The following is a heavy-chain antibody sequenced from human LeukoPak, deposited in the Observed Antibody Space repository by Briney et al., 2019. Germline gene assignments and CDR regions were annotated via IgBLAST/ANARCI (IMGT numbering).Heavy chain of an antibody. D-gene: IGHD6-19*01. CDR3: ARDPQSGYSSGWYVGWFDP. Sequence: PSETLSLTCAVYGGSSSGYYWSWIRQPPGKGLEWIGEINHSGSTNYNPSLKSRVTVSVDTSKNQFSLKLSSVTAADTAVYYCARDPQSGYSSGWYVGWFDPWGQGTLVTVSS. CDR2: INHSGST. J-gene: IGHJ5*02. V-gene: IGHV4-34*01. CDR1: GGSSSGYY.